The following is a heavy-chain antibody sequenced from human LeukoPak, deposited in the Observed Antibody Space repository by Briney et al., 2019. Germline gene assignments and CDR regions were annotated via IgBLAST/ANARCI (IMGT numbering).Heavy chain of an antibody. CDR1: GFTFSTYW. CDR3: ASLDTAKQPLANH. V-gene: IGHV3-7*03. J-gene: IGHJ5*02. D-gene: IGHD5-18*01. CDR2: IREERGQE. Sequence: GGSLRLSCSASGFTFSTYWMSWVRQAPGKGLEWVANIREERGQEYYVDSVKGRFTISKNSAKNSLYLQMNTLRVEDTAMYYCASLDTAKQPLANHWGQGTLVTVSS.